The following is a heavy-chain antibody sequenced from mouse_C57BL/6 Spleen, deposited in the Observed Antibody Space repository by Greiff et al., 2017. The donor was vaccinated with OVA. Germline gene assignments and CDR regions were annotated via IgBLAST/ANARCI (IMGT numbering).Heavy chain of an antibody. CDR2: IYPGDGDT. D-gene: IGHD2-4*01. V-gene: IGHV1-82*01. CDR3: ARWEDYDYFDY. CDR1: GYAFSSSW. J-gene: IGHJ2*01. Sequence: VQLQQSGPELVKPGASVKISCKASGYAFSSSWMNWVKQRPGKGLEWIGRIYPGDGDTNYNGKFKGKATLTADKSSSTAYMQLSSLTSEDSAVYFCARWEDYDYFDYWGQGTTLTVSS.